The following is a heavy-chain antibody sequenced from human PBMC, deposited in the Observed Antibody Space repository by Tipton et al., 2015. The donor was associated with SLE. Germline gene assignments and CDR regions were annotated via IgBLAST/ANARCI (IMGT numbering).Heavy chain of an antibody. CDR3: ASHPAGDRDY. V-gene: IGHV4-59*01. CDR1: GGSISSYY. Sequence: TLSLTCTVSGGSISSYYWSWIRQPPGKGLEWIGYIYYSGSTNYNPSLKSRVTISVDTSKNQFSLKLSSETAADTAVYYCASHPAGDRDYWGQGTLVTVSS. CDR2: IYYSGST. D-gene: IGHD7-27*01. J-gene: IGHJ4*02.